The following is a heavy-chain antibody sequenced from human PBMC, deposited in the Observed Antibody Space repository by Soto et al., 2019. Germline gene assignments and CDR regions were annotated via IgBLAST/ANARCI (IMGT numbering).Heavy chain of an antibody. V-gene: IGHV3-33*01. Sequence: GGSLRLSCAASGFTFSSYGMHWVRQAPGKGLEWVAVIWYDGSNRYYADSVKGRFTISRDNSKNTLYLQMNSLRAEDTAVYYCAREDGYWGRFDYWGQGTLVTVSS. CDR2: IWYDGSNR. CDR3: AREDGYWGRFDY. CDR1: GFTFSSYG. D-gene: IGHD5-12*01. J-gene: IGHJ4*02.